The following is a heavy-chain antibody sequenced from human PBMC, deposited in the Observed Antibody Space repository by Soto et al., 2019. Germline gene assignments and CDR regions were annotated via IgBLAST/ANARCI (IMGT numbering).Heavy chain of an antibody. CDR1: GGSISSGDYY. Sequence: FLTCTVSGGSISSGDYYWSWIRQPPGRGLEWIGYIYYSGSTYYNPSLKSRVTISVDTSKNQFSLKLSSVTAADTAVYYCARVSSGSYSGWFDPWGQGTLVTVSS. CDR3: ARVSSGSYSGWFDP. CDR2: IYYSGST. D-gene: IGHD1-26*01. V-gene: IGHV4-30-4*01. J-gene: IGHJ5*02.